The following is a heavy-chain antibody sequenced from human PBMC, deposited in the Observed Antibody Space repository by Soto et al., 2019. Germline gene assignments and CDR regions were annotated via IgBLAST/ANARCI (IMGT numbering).Heavy chain of an antibody. J-gene: IGHJ4*02. Sequence: QVQLAESGGGVVQPGRSLRLSCVGSGFRFSDYGMHWVRQAPGKGLEWVAMMSFDGTYKYYADSVKGRFIISRDNSKNTLYLQINNLRAEDTAVYFCAKDRRDGEYNSVYDFWGQGTLVTVSS. D-gene: IGHD4-17*01. CDR3: AKDRRDGEYNSVYDF. CDR2: MSFDGTYK. V-gene: IGHV3-30*18. CDR1: GFRFSDYG.